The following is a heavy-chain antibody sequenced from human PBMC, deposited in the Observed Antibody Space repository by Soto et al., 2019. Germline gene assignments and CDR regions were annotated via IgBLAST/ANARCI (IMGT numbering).Heavy chain of an antibody. CDR2: IYSGGGK. CDR3: ARDDYYGSNMYGMDV. D-gene: IGHD3-10*01. V-gene: IGHV3-53*01. CDR1: GLTVSSNY. J-gene: IGHJ6*02. Sequence: PGGSLRLSCAASGLTVSSNYISWVRQAPGKGLEWVSVIYSGGGKFYAESVKGRLTISRDNSKNTLYLQMNSLRAEDTAVYYCARDDYYGSNMYGMDVWGQGTTVTVSS.